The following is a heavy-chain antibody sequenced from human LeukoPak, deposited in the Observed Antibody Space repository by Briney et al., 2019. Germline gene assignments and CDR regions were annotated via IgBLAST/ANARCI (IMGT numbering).Heavy chain of an antibody. D-gene: IGHD3-10*01. V-gene: IGHV4-4*02. Sequence: KAAVTLSLPCAVSGGPMSSSNWWSWVRQPPGKGLEWIGEIYHSGSTNYNTSLKSGVPISVDKSKNHFSLKLSSVTAADTAVYYCAVGGVYLRGGAEAFDIWGQGTMVTVSS. CDR3: AVGGVYLRGGAEAFDI. CDR2: IYHSGST. J-gene: IGHJ3*02. CDR1: GGPMSSSNW.